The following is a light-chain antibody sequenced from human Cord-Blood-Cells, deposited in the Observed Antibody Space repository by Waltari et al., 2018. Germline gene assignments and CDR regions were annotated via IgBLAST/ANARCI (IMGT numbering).Light chain of an antibody. CDR1: SSDVGGYNY. CDR2: DVS. Sequence: QSALTQPASVSGSPGPSITISCTGTSSDVGGYNYVSWYQQHPGKAPKLMIYDVSNRPSGVSNRFSGSKSGNTASLTISGLQAEDEADYYCSSYTSSNPYVFGTGTKVTVL. V-gene: IGLV2-14*03. J-gene: IGLJ1*01. CDR3: SSYTSSNPYV.